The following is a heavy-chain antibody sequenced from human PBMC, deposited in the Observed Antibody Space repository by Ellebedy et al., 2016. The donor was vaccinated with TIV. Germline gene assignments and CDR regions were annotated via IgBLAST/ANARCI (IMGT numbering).Heavy chain of an antibody. V-gene: IGHV4-59*02. D-gene: IGHD6-13*01. Sequence: MPSETLSLTCSVSGGSVRTYYWSWLRQSPGKGLEWIGSTHDSGTTSYNASLKRRLNISVDTSKNQLSLELDSVTAADTAVYYRARGRRGYTSSWYEYWGQGALVTVSS. J-gene: IGHJ4*02. CDR2: THDSGTT. CDR3: ARGRRGYTSSWYEY. CDR1: GGSVRTYY.